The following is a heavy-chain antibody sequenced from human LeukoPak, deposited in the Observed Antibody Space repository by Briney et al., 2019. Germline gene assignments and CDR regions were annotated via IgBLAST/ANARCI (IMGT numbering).Heavy chain of an antibody. J-gene: IGHJ4*02. CDR2: IYYSGST. D-gene: IGHD4-17*01. V-gene: IGHV4-59*01. CDR3: ARWITVTIVGSYYFDY. CDR1: GGSISSYY. Sequence: SETLSLTCTVSGGSISSYYWSWIRPPPGKGLEWIGYIYYSGSTNYNPSLKSRVTISVDTPKNQFSLKLSPVTAADTAVYYCARWITVTIVGSYYFDYWGQGTLVTVSS.